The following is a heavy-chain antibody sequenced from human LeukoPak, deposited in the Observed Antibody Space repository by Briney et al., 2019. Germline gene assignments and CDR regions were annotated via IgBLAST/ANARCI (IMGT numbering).Heavy chain of an antibody. D-gene: IGHD1-26*01. V-gene: IGHV3-30*02. J-gene: IGHJ4*02. Sequence: GGSLRLSCAASGFTFSSYGMHWVRQAPGKGLEWVAFIRYDGSNKYYADSVKGRFTIPRDNSKNTLYLQMNSLRAEDTAVYYCASRIEGPSELIDVYPHWGQGTLVTVSS. CDR3: ASRIEGPSELIDVYPH. CDR2: IRYDGSNK. CDR1: GFTFSSYG.